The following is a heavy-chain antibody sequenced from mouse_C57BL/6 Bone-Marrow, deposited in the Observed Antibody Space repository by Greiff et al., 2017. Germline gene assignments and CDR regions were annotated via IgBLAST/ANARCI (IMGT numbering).Heavy chain of an antibody. CDR1: GFNIKDDY. D-gene: IGHD2-3*01. V-gene: IGHV14-4*01. CDR3: TTRWLLRYFDV. CDR2: IDPENGDT. J-gene: IGHJ1*03. Sequence: VQLKESGAELVRPGASVKLSCTASGFNIKDDYMHWVKQRPEQGLEWIGWIDPENGDTEYAPKFQGKATLTADTSSNTAYLQLSSLPSEDSAVYYWTTRWLLRYFDVWGKGTTVTVSS.